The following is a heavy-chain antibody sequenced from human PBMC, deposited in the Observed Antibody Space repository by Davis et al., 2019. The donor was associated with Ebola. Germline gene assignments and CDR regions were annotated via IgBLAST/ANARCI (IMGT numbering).Heavy chain of an antibody. D-gene: IGHD4-17*01. Sequence: SETLSLTCTVSGGSISSGDYYWSWIRQPPGKGLEWIGYIYYSGSTYYNPSLKSRVTISVDRSKNQFSLKLTSVTAADTAVYYCARHPLSTVTKNFDYWGQGTLVTVSS. CDR3: ARHPLSTVTKNFDY. CDR1: GGSISSGDYY. V-gene: IGHV4-30-4*01. J-gene: IGHJ4*02. CDR2: IYYSGST.